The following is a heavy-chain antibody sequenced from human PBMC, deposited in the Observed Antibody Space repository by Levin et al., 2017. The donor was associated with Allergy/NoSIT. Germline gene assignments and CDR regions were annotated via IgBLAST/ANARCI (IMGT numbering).Heavy chain of an antibody. Sequence: LSGGSLRLSCAASGFTFSSYGMHWVRQAPGKGLEWVAVIWYDGSNKYYADSVKGRFTISRDNSKNTLYLQMNSLRAEDTAVYYCARDQEIRSSYSSGWYSDYWGQGTLVTVSS. V-gene: IGHV3-33*01. D-gene: IGHD6-19*01. J-gene: IGHJ4*02. CDR2: IWYDGSNK. CDR1: GFTFSSYG. CDR3: ARDQEIRSSYSSGWYSDY.